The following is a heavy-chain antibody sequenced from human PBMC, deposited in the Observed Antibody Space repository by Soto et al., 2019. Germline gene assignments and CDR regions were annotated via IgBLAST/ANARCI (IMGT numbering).Heavy chain of an antibody. Sequence: ASVKVSCKPSGYTFTSYGISWVRQPPGQGLEWMGIINPSGGSTSYAQKFQGRVTMTRDTSTSTVYMELSSLRSEDTAVYYCARTSRAPPSNGFDPWGQGTLVTGSS. CDR1: GYTFTSYG. CDR3: ARTSRAPPSNGFDP. CDR2: INPSGGST. J-gene: IGHJ5*02. V-gene: IGHV1-46*01.